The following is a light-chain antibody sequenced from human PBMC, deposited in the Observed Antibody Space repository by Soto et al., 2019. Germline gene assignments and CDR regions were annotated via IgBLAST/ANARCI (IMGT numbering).Light chain of an antibody. CDR1: SSDVGSDNL. J-gene: IGLJ1*01. CDR3: CSYAGSITYV. V-gene: IGLV2-23*02. CDR2: EVN. Sequence: QSALTQPASVSGARGQSITIACTGTSSDVGSDNLVSWYQQHPGKAPKFIIYEVNQRPAGVSYRFSGSKSGNTAYLTISGLQAEDEADYYCCSYAGSITYVFGTGTKVTVL.